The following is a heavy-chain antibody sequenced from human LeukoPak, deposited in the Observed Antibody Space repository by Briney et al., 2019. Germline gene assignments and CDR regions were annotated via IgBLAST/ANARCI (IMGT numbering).Heavy chain of an antibody. CDR3: ARSSHDYAFDI. D-gene: IGHD6-6*01. J-gene: IGHJ3*02. V-gene: IGHV4-59*01. CDR2: IYYSGST. Sequence: SETLSLTCTVSGGSISSYYWSSIRQPPGKGLEWIGYIYYSGSTNYNPSLKSRVTISVDTSKNQFSLKLSSVTAADTAVYYCARSSHDYAFDIWGQGTMVTVSS. CDR1: GGSISSYY.